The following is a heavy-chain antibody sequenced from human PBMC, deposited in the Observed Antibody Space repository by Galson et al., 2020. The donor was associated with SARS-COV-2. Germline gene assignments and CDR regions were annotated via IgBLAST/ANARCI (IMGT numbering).Heavy chain of an antibody. Sequence: GGSLRLSCVASGFTFSTYAMTWVRQAPGKGLEWVSTIPGSGGRTYYADPVKGRFTISRDDSKNTLYLQMNNLRAEDTATYYCTKDQLAATDYFDSWGQGTLVTVSS. CDR2: IPGSGGRT. J-gene: IGHJ4*02. CDR3: TKDQLAATDYFDS. CDR1: GFTFSTYA. V-gene: IGHV3-23*01. D-gene: IGHD6-13*01.